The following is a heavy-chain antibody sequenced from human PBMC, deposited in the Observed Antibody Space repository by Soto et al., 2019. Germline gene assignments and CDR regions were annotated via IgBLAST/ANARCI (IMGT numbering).Heavy chain of an antibody. CDR2: IIHSGST. Sequence: PSETLSLTCAVYGGSFSDYYWSWIRQPPGKGLEWIGEIIHSGSTNYNPSLKSRVTISVDTSKNQFSLKLSSVTAADTAVYYCASEIIAVAGFDYWGQGTLVTVSS. J-gene: IGHJ4*02. V-gene: IGHV4-34*12. CDR1: GGSFSDYY. D-gene: IGHD6-19*01. CDR3: ASEIIAVAGFDY.